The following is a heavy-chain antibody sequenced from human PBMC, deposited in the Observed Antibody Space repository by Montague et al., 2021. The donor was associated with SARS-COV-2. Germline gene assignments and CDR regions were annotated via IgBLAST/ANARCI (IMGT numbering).Heavy chain of an antibody. Sequence: SETRSLTCTVSGGSISSYYWSWIRQPPGKGLEWIGYIYYSGSTNYNPSLKSRVTISVDTSKNQFSLKLSSVTAADTAVYYCARCITIFGVVGSWFDPWGQGTLVTVSS. CDR2: IYYSGST. J-gene: IGHJ5*02. V-gene: IGHV4-59*01. D-gene: IGHD3-3*01. CDR3: ARCITIFGVVGSWFDP. CDR1: GGSISSYY.